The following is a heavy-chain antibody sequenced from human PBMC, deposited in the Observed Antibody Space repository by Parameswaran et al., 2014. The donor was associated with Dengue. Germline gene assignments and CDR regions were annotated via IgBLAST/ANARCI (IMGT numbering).Heavy chain of an antibody. CDR2: IYPGDSDT. D-gene: IGHD1-26*01. CDR3: ARPQRVGSLDLDY. Sequence: VRQAPGKGLEWMGIIYPGDSDTRYSPSFQGQVTISADKSISTAYLQWSSLKASDTAMYYCARPQRVGSLDLDYWGQGTLVTVSS. V-gene: IGHV5-51*01. J-gene: IGHJ4*02.